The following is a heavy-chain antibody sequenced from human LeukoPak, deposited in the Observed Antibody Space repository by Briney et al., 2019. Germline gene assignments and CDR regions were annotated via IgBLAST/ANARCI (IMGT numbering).Heavy chain of an antibody. CDR3: VNYYDSSGFDI. CDR2: INPNSGGT. J-gene: IGHJ3*02. V-gene: IGHV1-2*02. D-gene: IGHD3-22*01. Sequence: ASVKVSCTASGYTFTGYYMHWVRQAPGQGLEWMGWINPNSGGTNYAQKFQGRVTMTRDTSISTAYMELSRLRSDDTAVYYCVNYYDSSGFDIWGQGTMVTVSS. CDR1: GYTFTGYY.